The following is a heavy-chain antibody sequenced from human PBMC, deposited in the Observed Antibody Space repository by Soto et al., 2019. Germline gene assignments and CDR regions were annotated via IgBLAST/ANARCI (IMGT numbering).Heavy chain of an antibody. D-gene: IGHD3-3*01. CDR3: ARMGRGSSGYYTTQFDY. V-gene: IGHV2-70*01. CDR1: GFSLSTSGMC. J-gene: IGHJ4*02. CDR2: IDWDDDR. Sequence: GSGPTLVNPTQTLTLTCTFSGFSLSTSGMCVSWIRQPPGKALEWLALIDWDDDRYYSTSLKTRLTISKDTSKNQVVLTMTNMDPVDTATYYCARMGRGSSGYYTTQFDYWGQGTLVTVSS.